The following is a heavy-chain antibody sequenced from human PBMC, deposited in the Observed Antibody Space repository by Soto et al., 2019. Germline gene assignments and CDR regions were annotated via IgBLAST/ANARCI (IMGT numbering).Heavy chain of an antibody. D-gene: IGHD6-19*01. CDR1: GFSFSKYG. J-gene: IGHJ6*02. Sequence: QVALVESGGGVVRPGRSLRLSCGASGFSFSKYGTHWVRQAPGEGLEWLSLISYDGSEKWYAESVKGRFTISRDNSKNTLYLQMNSLRGDDTAVYFCAKGYEVSPPVASAWYSNYFYGVDVWGRGTTVTVSS. CDR3: AKGYEVSPPVASAWYSNYFYGVDV. CDR2: ISYDGSEK. V-gene: IGHV3-30*18.